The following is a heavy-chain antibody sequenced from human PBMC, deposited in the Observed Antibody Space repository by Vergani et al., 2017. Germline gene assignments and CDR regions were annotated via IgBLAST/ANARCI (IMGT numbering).Heavy chain of an antibody. CDR2: IYYSVLT. CDR1: ADSISSGSYY. Sequence: QLQLQQSGPGLVKPSDPLFLTCTVSADSISSGSYYWGWIRQPPGKSLEWIGRIYYSVLTYYNPSLKSRVAISVDTSKNQFSLKVTSVTAADTDVYFCARQRPGSGWSPGDFDDWGQGILVTVSS. J-gene: IGHJ4*02. D-gene: IGHD6-19*01. V-gene: IGHV4-39*01. CDR3: ARQRPGSGWSPGDFDD.